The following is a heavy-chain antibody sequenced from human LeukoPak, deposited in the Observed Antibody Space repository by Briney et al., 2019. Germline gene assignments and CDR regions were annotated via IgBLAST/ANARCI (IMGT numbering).Heavy chain of an antibody. D-gene: IGHD3-22*01. CDR1: GGSISSYY. V-gene: IGHV4-59*01. Sequence: SETLSLTCTVSGGSISSYYWSWIRQPPGKGLEWIGYIYYSGSTNYNPSLKSRVTISVDTSKNQFSLKLSSVTAADTAVYYCARGDYYDSSGHDAFDIWGQGTMVTVSS. CDR3: ARGDYYDSSGHDAFDI. CDR2: IYYSGST. J-gene: IGHJ3*02.